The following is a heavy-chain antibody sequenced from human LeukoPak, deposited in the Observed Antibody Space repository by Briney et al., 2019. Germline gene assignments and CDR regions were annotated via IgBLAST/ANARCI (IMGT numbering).Heavy chain of an antibody. CDR1: GFTFSSYA. CDR3: AGGYYSYFDY. J-gene: IGHJ4*02. V-gene: IGHV3-23*01. Sequence: GGSLRLSCAASGFTFSSYAVSWVRQAPGKGLEWVSAISGSGGSTYYADSVKGRFTISRDNSKNTLYLQMNSLRAEDMAVYYCAGGYYSYFDYWGQGTLVTVSS. CDR2: ISGSGGST. D-gene: IGHD3-22*01.